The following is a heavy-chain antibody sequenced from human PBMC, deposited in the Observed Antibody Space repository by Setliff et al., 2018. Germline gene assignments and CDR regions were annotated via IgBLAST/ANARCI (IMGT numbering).Heavy chain of an antibody. D-gene: IGHD3-22*01. CDR2: IKQDGSTK. V-gene: IGHV3-7*01. Sequence: GGSLRLSCVVSGFSFSRHWMSWVRQAPGKGLEWVADIKQDGSTKYSLDSVKGRFTISRDNAKRSLYLQMNGLRADDTCVYYCVRDDADNYDAFDNWGQGTLFTVSS. J-gene: IGHJ3*02. CDR1: GFSFSRHW. CDR3: VRDDADNYDAFDN.